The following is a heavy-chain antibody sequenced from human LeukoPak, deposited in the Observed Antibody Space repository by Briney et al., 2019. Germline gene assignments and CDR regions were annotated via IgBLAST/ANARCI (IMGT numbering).Heavy chain of an antibody. J-gene: IGHJ3*02. CDR2: IYYSGRT. V-gene: IGHV4-61*01. CDR1: GGSVSSGSYY. CDR3: ARDFRGSVDAFDI. Sequence: PSETLSLTCIVSGGSVSSGSYYWSWIRQPPGKGLEWIGYIYYSGRTNYNPSLKSRVSISVDTSKNQFSLKLSSVTAADTAVYYCARDFRGSVDAFDIWGQGTMVAVSS.